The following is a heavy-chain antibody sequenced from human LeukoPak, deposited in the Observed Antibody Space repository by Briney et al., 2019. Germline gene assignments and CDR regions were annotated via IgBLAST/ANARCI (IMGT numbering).Heavy chain of an antibody. CDR1: GFTFNRCW. CDR2: INPDGRDT. J-gene: IGHJ4*02. CDR3: ARDSYYYDSSGYSP. V-gene: IGHV3-7*03. Sequence: GGSLRLSCVVSGFTFNRCWMNWVRQAPGKGLEWVAHINPDGRDTYYVDSVKGRLTISRDNAKNSLYLQMNSLRAEDTAVYYCARDSYYYDSSGYSPWGQGTLVTVSS. D-gene: IGHD3-22*01.